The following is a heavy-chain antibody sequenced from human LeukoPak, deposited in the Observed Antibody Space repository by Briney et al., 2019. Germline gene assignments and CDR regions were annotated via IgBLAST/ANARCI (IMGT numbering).Heavy chain of an antibody. CDR3: ASSGKYCGGDCYSEFDY. J-gene: IGHJ4*02. CDR2: INWNGGST. V-gene: IGHV3-20*04. Sequence: PGGSLRLSCAASGFTFDDYGMSWVRQAPGKGLEWVSGINWNGGSTGYADSVKGRFTISRDNAKNSLYLQMNSLRAEDTALYYCASSGKYCGGDCYSEFDYWGQGTLVTVSS. D-gene: IGHD2-21*02. CDR1: GFTFDDYG.